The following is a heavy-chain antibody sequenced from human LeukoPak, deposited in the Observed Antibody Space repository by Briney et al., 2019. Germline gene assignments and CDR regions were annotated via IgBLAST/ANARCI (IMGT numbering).Heavy chain of an antibody. CDR3: ARDRGVSGFDY. D-gene: IGHD6-13*01. V-gene: IGHV4-39*07. CDR2: ISYSGSS. J-gene: IGHJ4*02. Sequence: PSETLSLTCTVSGGSIISTIYYWVWIRQSPGKGLDWIGSISYSGSSFCKPSLKSRVTIAVDTSKNQFSLRLSSVTAADTAFYYCARDRGVSGFDYWGQGTLVTVSS. CDR1: GGSIISTIYY.